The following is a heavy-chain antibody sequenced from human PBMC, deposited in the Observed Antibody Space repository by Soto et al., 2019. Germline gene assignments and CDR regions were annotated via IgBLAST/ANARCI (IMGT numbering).Heavy chain of an antibody. V-gene: IGHV3-7*03. Sequence: EVQLVESGGGLVQPGGSLRLSCAASGFTFSSYWMSWVRQAPGKGLEWVANLKQDGSEKYYVDSVKGRFTISRDNAKNSLYLQMNSLRAEDTAVYYCARTQWLGGGAMMDGWGQGTTVTVSS. J-gene: IGHJ6*02. CDR1: GFTFSSYW. CDR3: ARTQWLGGGAMMDG. CDR2: LKQDGSEK. D-gene: IGHD6-19*01.